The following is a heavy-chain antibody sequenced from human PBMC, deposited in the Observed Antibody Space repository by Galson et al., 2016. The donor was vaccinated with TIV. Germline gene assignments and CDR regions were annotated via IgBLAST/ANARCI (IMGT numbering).Heavy chain of an antibody. CDR2: TYYTSKWNT. J-gene: IGHJ6*02. CDR1: GDSVSGNTAA. V-gene: IGHV6-1*01. D-gene: IGHD1-7*01. CDR3: SRGNGNYGMGGAMDV. Sequence: CAISGDSVSGNTAAWNWVRRSPSRGLEWLGRTYYTSKWNTVYAVSVKGRIIIRPDTSMNQVSLQLSSVIPDDTAMSYCSRGNGNYGMGGAMDVWGRGTTVTVSS.